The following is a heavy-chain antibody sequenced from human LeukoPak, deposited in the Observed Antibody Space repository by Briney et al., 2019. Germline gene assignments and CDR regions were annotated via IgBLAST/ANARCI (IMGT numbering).Heavy chain of an antibody. D-gene: IGHD4/OR15-4a*01. CDR1: GFIFRNYA. Sequence: GGSLRLSCGAPGFIFRNYAMSWVRQAPGEGLKWVAGISDNGGGAYYAESLKGRFTISRDNSKNMLYLQMNSLRVEDTAVYYCAKESGPLGAPLYDYWGRGILVTASS. CDR3: AKESGPLGAPLYDY. CDR2: ISDNGGGA. J-gene: IGHJ4*02. V-gene: IGHV3-23*01.